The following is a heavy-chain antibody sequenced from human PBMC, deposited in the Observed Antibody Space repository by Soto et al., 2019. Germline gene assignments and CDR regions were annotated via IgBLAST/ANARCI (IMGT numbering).Heavy chain of an antibody. Sequence: SETLSLTCAVSGGYISGGYYSWSWIRQPPGKGLEWIGFIYNSGSTYYNSSLKSRVTISINTSKNQMSLELTSVTAADTAVYYCARHSGPYASSWFDAWGQGTLVTVSS. V-gene: IGHV4-30-2*03. D-gene: IGHD2-2*01. CDR2: IYNSGST. CDR3: ARHSGPYASSWFDA. J-gene: IGHJ5*02. CDR1: GGYISGGYYS.